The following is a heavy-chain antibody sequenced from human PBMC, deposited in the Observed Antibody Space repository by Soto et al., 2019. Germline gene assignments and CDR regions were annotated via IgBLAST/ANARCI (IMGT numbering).Heavy chain of an antibody. V-gene: IGHV1-69*14. J-gene: IGHJ3*02. D-gene: IGHD4-17*01. CDR2: ILPIFGTA. Sequence: QVQLVQSGAEVKKPGASMKVSCKASGGTFSTPSINWVRQAPGQRPEWMGNILPIFGTADYAEKFQDRVTITADKSTNTAYMELRSLFSEDTAVYYCASRHEYGGNFDAFDIWGQGTVVTVSS. CDR3: ASRHEYGGNFDAFDI. CDR1: GGTFSTPS.